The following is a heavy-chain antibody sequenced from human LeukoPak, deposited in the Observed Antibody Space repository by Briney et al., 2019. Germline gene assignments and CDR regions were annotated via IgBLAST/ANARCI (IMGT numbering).Heavy chain of an antibody. CDR2: MSYDGSNK. V-gene: IGHV3-30*03. CDR3: ARDPYYYDSSGHHDY. D-gene: IGHD3-22*01. CDR1: GFTFSSYG. J-gene: IGHJ4*02. Sequence: PGRSLRLSCAASGFTFSSYGMHWVRQAPGKGLEWVAVMSYDGSNKYYADSVKGRFTISRDNSKNTLYLQMNSLRAEDTAVYYCARDPYYYDSSGHHDYWGQGTLVTVSS.